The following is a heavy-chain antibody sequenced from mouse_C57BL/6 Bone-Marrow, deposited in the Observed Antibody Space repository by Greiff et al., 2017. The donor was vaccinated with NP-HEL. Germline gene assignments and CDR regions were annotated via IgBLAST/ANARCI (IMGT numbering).Heavy chain of an antibody. V-gene: IGHV1-81*01. D-gene: IGHD1-1*01. CDR3: ARSGYYGRGYAMDY. J-gene: IGHJ4*01. CDR1: GYTFTSYG. Sequence: VQLKESGAELARPGASVKLSCKASGYTFTSYGISWVKQRTGQGLEWIGEIYPRSGNTYYNEKFKGKATLTADKSSSTAYMELRSLTSEDSAVYFCARSGYYGRGYAMDYWGQGTSVTVSS. CDR2: IYPRSGNT.